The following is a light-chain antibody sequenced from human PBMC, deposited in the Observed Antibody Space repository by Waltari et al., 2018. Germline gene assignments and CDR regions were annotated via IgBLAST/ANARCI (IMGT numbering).Light chain of an antibody. V-gene: IGLV1-47*01. J-gene: IGLJ3*02. CDR3: APWDDSLSGPGV. Sequence: QSVLTQPPSASGTPGQRVTISCSGSSSNIGSTFVYWYQQRPGTAPKLLIYRNNPRPSGVPDRFSGSKSGTSASLAISGLRSEDEADYYCAPWDDSLSGPGVFGGGTKLTVL. CDR2: RNN. CDR1: SSNIGSTF.